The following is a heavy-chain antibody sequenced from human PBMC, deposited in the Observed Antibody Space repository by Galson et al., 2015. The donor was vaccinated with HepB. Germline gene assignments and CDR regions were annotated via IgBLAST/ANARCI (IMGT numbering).Heavy chain of an antibody. J-gene: IGHJ4*02. V-gene: IGHV3-30*04. CDR2: ISYDGSNK. D-gene: IGHD3-22*01. CDR1: GFTFSSYA. CDR3: ARPRDYYDSSGYPFDY. Sequence: SLRLSCAASGFTFSSYAMHWVRQAPGKGLEWVAVISYDGSNKYYADSVKGRFTISRDNSKNTLYLQMNSLRAEDTAVYYCARPRDYYDSSGYPFDYWGQGTLVTVSS.